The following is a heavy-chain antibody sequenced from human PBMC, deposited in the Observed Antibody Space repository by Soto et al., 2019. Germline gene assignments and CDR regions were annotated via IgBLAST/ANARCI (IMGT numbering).Heavy chain of an antibody. CDR2: IWYDGSNK. J-gene: IGHJ4*02. CDR3: ARTPFYYESNGDLVDY. D-gene: IGHD3-22*01. Sequence: QVQLVVSGGGVVQPGRSLRLSCAASGFTFSNYGMHWVRQAPGKGLEWVAVIWYDGSNKYYADSVKGRFTISRDNSKNTLYLQMNSLRADDTAVYYCARTPFYYESNGDLVDYWGQGPLVTVSS. CDR1: GFTFSNYG. V-gene: IGHV3-33*01.